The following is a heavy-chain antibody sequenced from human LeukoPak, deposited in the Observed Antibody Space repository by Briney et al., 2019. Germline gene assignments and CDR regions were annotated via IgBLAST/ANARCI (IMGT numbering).Heavy chain of an antibody. Sequence: GGSLRLSCAASGFTVSSNYMSWVRQAPGKGLEWVSAISGSGGSTYYADSVKGRFTISRDNSKNTLYLQMNSLRAEDTAVYYCANRSSGWYGYWGQGTLVTVSS. CDR3: ANRSSGWYGY. V-gene: IGHV3-23*01. D-gene: IGHD6-19*01. J-gene: IGHJ4*02. CDR1: GFTVSSNY. CDR2: ISGSGGST.